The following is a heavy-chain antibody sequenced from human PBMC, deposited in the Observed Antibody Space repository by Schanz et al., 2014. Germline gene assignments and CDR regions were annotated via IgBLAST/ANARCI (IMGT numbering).Heavy chain of an antibody. CDR3: ARELPGVVAFDF. CDR2: ISSSSSTI. CDR1: GFTFSPYW. V-gene: IGHV3-48*01. Sequence: EVQLVESGGGLVQPGGSLRLSCGSSGFTFSPYWMHWVRQAPGKGLEWVAYISSSSSTIHYADSVKGRFTISRDNAKNSLYLQMDSLRAEDTAVYYCARELPGVVAFDFWGQGTMVTVSS. D-gene: IGHD7-27*01. J-gene: IGHJ3*01.